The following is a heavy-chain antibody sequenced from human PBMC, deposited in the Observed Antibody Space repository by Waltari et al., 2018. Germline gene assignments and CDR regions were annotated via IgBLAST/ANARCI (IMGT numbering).Heavy chain of an antibody. D-gene: IGHD3-10*01. J-gene: IGHJ3*02. CDR3: ARRSVRGVIRDAFDI. CDR2: IYPGDSYI. CDR1: GYSFSSYW. Sequence: EVQLVQPGAEVKKPGESLKLSCKGSGYSFSSYWMGWLRPLHGKGLAWMGIIYPGDSYIRYSPFYQGQVTISADKSSSTAYLQWSSLKASDTAMYCCARRSVRGVIRDAFDIWGQGTMVTVSS. V-gene: IGHV5-51*01.